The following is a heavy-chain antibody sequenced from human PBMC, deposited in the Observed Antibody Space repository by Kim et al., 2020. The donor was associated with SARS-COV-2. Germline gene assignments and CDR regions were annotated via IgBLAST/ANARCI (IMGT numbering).Heavy chain of an antibody. J-gene: IGHJ4*01. V-gene: IGHV3-23*01. CDR3: AKEGGDY. Sequence: GGSLRLSCAASGFTFTGYPMTWVRQAPAKGLEWVSTIRTTGRQTYYADSVKGRFTISTDDSKNSLYLQLNSLRADDTAVYYCAKEGGDYW. CDR2: IRTTGRQT. CDR1: GFTFTGYP.